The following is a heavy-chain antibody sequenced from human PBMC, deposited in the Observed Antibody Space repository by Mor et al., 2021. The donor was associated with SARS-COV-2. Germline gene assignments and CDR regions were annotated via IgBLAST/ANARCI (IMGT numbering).Heavy chain of an antibody. CDR3: AKVPYAYSSGWSFDN. CDR2: ISYSGSA. D-gene: IGHD6-19*01. J-gene: IGHJ4*02. V-gene: IGHV4-31*02. Sequence: KGLEWIWSISYSGSAYYNPSLKSRVTISVDTSKNQFSLKLSSVTAADTAVYYCAKVPYAYSSGWSFDNWGQGTLVTVSS.